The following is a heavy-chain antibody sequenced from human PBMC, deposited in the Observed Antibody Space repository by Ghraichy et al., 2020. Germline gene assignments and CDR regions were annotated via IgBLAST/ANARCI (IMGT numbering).Heavy chain of an antibody. CDR3: ARGAHCSGGSCYFYLPYYFDY. J-gene: IGHJ4*02. CDR2: INHSGST. V-gene: IGHV4-34*01. Sequence: SETLSLTCAVYGGSFSGYYWSWIRQPPGKGLEWIGEINHSGSTNYNPSLKSRVTISVDTSKNQLSLKLSSVTAADTAVYYCARGAHCSGGSCYFYLPYYFDYWGQGTLVTTSS. CDR1: GGSFSGYY. D-gene: IGHD2-15*01.